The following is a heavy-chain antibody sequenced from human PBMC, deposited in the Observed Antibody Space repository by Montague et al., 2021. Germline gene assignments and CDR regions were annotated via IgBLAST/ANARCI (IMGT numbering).Heavy chain of an antibody. CDR1: GDSVTGSWDS. J-gene: IGHJ5*02. CDR2: NYYMCKWNN. D-gene: IGHD5-24*01. CDR3: ARGWQKRFDP. V-gene: IGHV6-1*01. Sequence: CAISGDSVTGSWDSGDDRKSSRLNARDGKGSNYYMCKWNNEYAISVKSRITVNPDTSKNQFSLLLNSVTPEDTAVYYCARGWQKRFDPWGQGTLVTVSS.